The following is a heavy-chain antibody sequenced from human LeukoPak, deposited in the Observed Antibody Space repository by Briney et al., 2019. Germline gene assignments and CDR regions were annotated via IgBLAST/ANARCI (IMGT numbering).Heavy chain of an antibody. CDR3: ARRYCSGSSCYFGS. CDR1: GGSIRSSYYY. J-gene: IGHJ4*02. V-gene: IGHV4-31*03. D-gene: IGHD2-15*01. Sequence: SETLFLTCTVSGGSIRSSYYYWGWIRQPPGKGLEWIGYIYYSGSTYYNPSLKSRVIIPVETSKNQFSLKLSSVTAADTAVYYCARRYCSGSSCYFGSWGQGTLVTVSS. CDR2: IYYSGST.